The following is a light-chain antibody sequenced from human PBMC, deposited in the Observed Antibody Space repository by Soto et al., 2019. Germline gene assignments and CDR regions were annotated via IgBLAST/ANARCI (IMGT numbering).Light chain of an antibody. V-gene: IGLV2-14*01. CDR3: SSYTSSSTL. Sequence: QSVLTQPASVSGSPGQSITLSCTGTSSDVGAYNYVSWYQQHPGKAPKLMIYEVSNRPSGVSDRFSGSKSGNTASLTISGLQAEDWADYYCSSYTSSSTLFGGGTKLTVL. CDR1: SSDVGAYNY. J-gene: IGLJ2*01. CDR2: EVS.